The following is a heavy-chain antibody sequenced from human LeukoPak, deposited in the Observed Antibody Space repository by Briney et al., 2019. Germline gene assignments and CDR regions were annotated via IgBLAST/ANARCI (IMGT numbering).Heavy chain of an antibody. CDR3: ARHRGTYGSYALDI. D-gene: IGHD1-26*01. CDR2: ISAYNGNT. Sequence: GASVKVSCKASGYTFTNYGISWVRQAPGQGLECMGWISAYNGNTNYAQKLQGRVTMTTDTSTNTAYMELRSLRSDDTAVYYCARHRGTYGSYALDIWGQGTMVTVSS. J-gene: IGHJ3*02. CDR1: GYTFTNYG. V-gene: IGHV1-18*01.